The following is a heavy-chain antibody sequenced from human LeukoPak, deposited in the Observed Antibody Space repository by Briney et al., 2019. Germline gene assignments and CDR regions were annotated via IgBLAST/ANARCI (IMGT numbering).Heavy chain of an antibody. V-gene: IGHV3-21*01. CDR1: GFTFSSYS. D-gene: IGHD6-6*01. J-gene: IGHJ4*02. CDR3: AREGYSSSGFDY. CDR2: ISSSNSYI. Sequence: PGGSLRLSCAASGFTFSSYSMNWVRQAPGKGLEWVSSISSSNSYIYYADSVKGRFTISRDNAKNSLYLQMNSLRAEDTAVYYCAREGYSSSGFDYWGQGTLVTVSS.